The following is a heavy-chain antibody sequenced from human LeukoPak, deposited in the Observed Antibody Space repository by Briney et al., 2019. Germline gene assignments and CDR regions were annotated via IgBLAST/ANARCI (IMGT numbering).Heavy chain of an antibody. Sequence: GGSLRLSCAASGFSFSNYGMNWVRQAPGKGLEWVSSITSGGDYIYYADSVKGRFTTSRDNAKNSLSLQLNSLRVEDTAVYYCARGHYDVLAASYKWTPDYWGQGTLVTVSS. V-gene: IGHV3-21*01. CDR3: ARGHYDVLAASYKWTPDY. D-gene: IGHD3-9*01. CDR1: GFSFSNYG. J-gene: IGHJ4*02. CDR2: ITSGGDYI.